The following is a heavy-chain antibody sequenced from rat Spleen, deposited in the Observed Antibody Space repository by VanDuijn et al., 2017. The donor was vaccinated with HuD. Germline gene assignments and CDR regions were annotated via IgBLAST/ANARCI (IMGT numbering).Heavy chain of an antibody. D-gene: IGHD1-1*01. CDR3: ARQGTRWYYFDY. CDR2: IGYDGSST. Sequence: EVQLVESGGGLVQPGRSMKLSCAASGFTFSNYDMAWVRQAPKKGLEWVAIIGYDGSSTNYRDSLKGRFTISRDNAKSTLYLQMDSLGSEDTATYYCARQGTRWYYFDYWGQGVMVTVSS. CDR1: GFTFSNYD. J-gene: IGHJ2*01. V-gene: IGHV5-7*01.